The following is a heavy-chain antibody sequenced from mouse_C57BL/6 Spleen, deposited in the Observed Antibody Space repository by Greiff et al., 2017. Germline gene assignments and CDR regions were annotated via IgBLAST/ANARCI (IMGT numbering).Heavy chain of an antibody. CDR1: GYTFTDYE. D-gene: IGHD4-1*01. Sequence: SGAELVRPGASVTLSCKASGYTFTDYEMHWVKQTPVHGLEWIGAIDPETGGTAYNQKFKGKAILTADKSSSTAYMELRSLTSEDSAVYYCFNWDGYWGQGTTLTVSS. CDR2: IDPETGGT. CDR3: FNWDGY. J-gene: IGHJ2*01. V-gene: IGHV1-15*01.